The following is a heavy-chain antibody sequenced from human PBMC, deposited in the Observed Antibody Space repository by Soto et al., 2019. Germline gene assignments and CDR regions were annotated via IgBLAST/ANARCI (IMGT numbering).Heavy chain of an antibody. D-gene: IGHD5-12*01. CDR3: ARDPGYSGYQKCDDAFDI. Sequence: GGSLRLSWAASGFTFSSYWMHWVRQAPGKGLVWVSRINSDGSSTSYADSVKGRFTISRDNAKNTLYLQMNSLRAEDTAVYYCARDPGYSGYQKCDDAFDIWGQGTMVTV. CDR1: GFTFSSYW. J-gene: IGHJ3*02. V-gene: IGHV3-74*01. CDR2: INSDGSST.